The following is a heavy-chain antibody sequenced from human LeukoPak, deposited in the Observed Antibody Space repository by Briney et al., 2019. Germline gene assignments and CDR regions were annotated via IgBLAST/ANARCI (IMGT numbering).Heavy chain of an antibody. D-gene: IGHD6-13*01. CDR3: ARGTQTAAGVDF. CDR2: IKQDGREK. J-gene: IGHJ4*02. V-gene: IGHV3-7*01. CDR1: GFTSSTYW. Sequence: GGSLRLSCAASGFTSSTYWMNWVRQAPGKGLEWVANIKQDGREKYYVDSVKGRFTISRDNAKNSLYLQMNSLRAEDTAVYYCARGTQTAAGVDFWGQGTLVTVSS.